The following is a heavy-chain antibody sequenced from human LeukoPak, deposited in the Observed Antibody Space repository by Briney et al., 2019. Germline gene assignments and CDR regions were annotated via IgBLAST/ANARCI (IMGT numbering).Heavy chain of an antibody. J-gene: IGHJ4*02. CDR1: GFTFGSFA. Sequence: TGGSLRLSCAGSGFTFGSFAMSWVRQAPGKGLEWVSAISGSGGSTYYADSVKGRFTISRDNSKNTLYLQMNSLRAEDTAVYYCAKEGGYYKGPFDYWGQGTLVIVSS. D-gene: IGHD3-22*01. V-gene: IGHV3-23*01. CDR2: ISGSGGST. CDR3: AKEGGYYKGPFDY.